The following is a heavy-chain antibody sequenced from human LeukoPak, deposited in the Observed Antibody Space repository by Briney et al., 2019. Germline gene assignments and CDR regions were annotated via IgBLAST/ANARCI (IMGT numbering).Heavy chain of an antibody. V-gene: IGHV3-21*01. CDR1: GYRFSGYS. J-gene: IGHJ3*02. Sequence: GGSLRLSCAASGYRFSGYSMSWVRQAPGKGLDWVSSISSSSSNIYYADSVKGRFTISRHNAKNSLFLQMNSLRAEDTAVYYCARARWQRSTADAFDIWGQGTMVTVSS. CDR3: ARARWQRSTADAFDI. D-gene: IGHD5-12*01. CDR2: ISSSSSNI.